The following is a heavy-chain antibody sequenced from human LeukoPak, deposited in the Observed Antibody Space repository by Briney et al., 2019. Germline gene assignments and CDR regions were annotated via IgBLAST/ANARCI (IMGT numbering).Heavy chain of an antibody. V-gene: IGHV4-4*07. CDR3: ARDHGDQRNYYYYYGMDV. J-gene: IGHJ6*02. CDR2: IYTSGST. D-gene: IGHD4-17*01. Sequence: PSETLSLTCTVSGGAISRYYWSWIRQPAGKGLEWIGRIYTSGSTNYNPSLKSRVTMSVDTSKNQFSLKLSSVTAADTAVYYCARDHGDQRNYYYYYGMDVWGQGTTVSVSS. CDR1: GGAISRYY.